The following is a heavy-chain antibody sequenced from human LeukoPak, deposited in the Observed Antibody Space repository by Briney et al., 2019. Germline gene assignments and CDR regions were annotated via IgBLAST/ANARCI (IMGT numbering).Heavy chain of an antibody. CDR3: AKEGGSSWYGSPFGYYYYGMDV. V-gene: IGHV3-23*01. CDR1: GITFSTFA. J-gene: IGHJ6*02. CDR2: ISGSGGST. Sequence: PGGSLRLSCAASGITFSTFAMSWVRQAPGKGLEWVSGISGSGGSTHYADSVKGRFTISRDNSRNTLYLQMNSLRAEDTAVYYCAKEGGSSWYGSPFGYYYYGMDVWGQGTPVTVPS. D-gene: IGHD6-13*01.